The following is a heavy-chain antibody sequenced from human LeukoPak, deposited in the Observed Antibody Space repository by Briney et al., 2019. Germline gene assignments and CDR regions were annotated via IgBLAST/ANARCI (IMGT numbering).Heavy chain of an antibody. CDR2: IYYSGST. Sequence: SETLSLTCTVSGGSISNYYWSWIRQPPGKGLEWIGYIYYSGSTNYNPSLKSRVTISVDTSKNHFSLRLSSVTAADTAVYYCARDHKGGDGADAFDLWGHGTMVTVSS. V-gene: IGHV4-59*01. CDR3: ARDHKGGDGADAFDL. CDR1: GGSISNYY. D-gene: IGHD5-24*01. J-gene: IGHJ3*01.